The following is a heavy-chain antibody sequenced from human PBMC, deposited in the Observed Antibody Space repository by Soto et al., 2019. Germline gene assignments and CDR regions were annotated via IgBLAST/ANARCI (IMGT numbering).Heavy chain of an antibody. CDR1: GYTFTSYG. CDR2: ISAYNGNT. V-gene: IGHV1-18*01. CDR3: AFGVYARIFDY. Sequence: ASVKVSCKASGYTFTSYGISWVRQAPGQGLEWMGWISAYNGNTDYAQKLQGRVTMSTDTSTSTAYMELRSLRSDDTAVYYCAFGVYARIFDYWGQGTLVTVSS. J-gene: IGHJ4*02. D-gene: IGHD2-8*01.